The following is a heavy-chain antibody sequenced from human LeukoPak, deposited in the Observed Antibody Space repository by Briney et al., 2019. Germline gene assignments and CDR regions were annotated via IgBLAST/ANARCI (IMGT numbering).Heavy chain of an antibody. D-gene: IGHD3-16*01. V-gene: IGHV3-23*01. Sequence: GGSLRLSCAASGFTFSSNAMSWVRQAPGKGLESVSSIRGSVGSTYYADSVKGRFTISRDNSKNTLYVQMNSLRAEDTAVYYCAKAVGWGGYDAFDIWGQGTMVTVSS. CDR2: IRGSVGST. CDR1: GFTFSSNA. CDR3: AKAVGWGGYDAFDI. J-gene: IGHJ3*02.